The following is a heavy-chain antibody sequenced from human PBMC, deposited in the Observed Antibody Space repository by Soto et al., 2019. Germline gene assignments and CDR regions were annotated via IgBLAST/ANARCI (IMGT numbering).Heavy chain of an antibody. V-gene: IGHV3-23*01. CDR1: GFTFSDYT. CDR2: ISDRPTGHT. J-gene: IGHJ4*02. Sequence: PGGSLRLSCVASGFTFSDYTLNWVRRAPGKGLEWVSTISDRPTGHTHYAESVRGRFTISRDDSRDTVFLQMDSLRAEDTAVYYCTTRMTAHFDYWGQGVLVTVS. CDR3: TTRMTAHFDY. D-gene: IGHD2-21*02.